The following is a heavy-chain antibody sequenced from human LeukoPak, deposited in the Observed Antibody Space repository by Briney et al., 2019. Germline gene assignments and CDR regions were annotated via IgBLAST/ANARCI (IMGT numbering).Heavy chain of an antibody. CDR3: AGVLRVEMVVNY. CDR2: MHSSGST. D-gene: IGHD5-24*01. V-gene: IGHV4-59*12. J-gene: IGHJ4*02. Sequence: SETLSLTCSVSGGSISSFYWGWIRQPPGKGLEWIGHMHSSGSTTYNPSLRSRVTISVDTSKNQFSLKLSSVTAADTAVYWCAGVLRVEMVVNYWGQGTLVTVSS. CDR1: GGSISSFY.